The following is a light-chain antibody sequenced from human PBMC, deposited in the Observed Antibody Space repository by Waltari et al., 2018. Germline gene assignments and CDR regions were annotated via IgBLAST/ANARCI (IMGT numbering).Light chain of an antibody. CDR1: SSDVGGYKY. CDR3: FSYQSSSSSYV. J-gene: IGLJ1*01. V-gene: IGLV2-14*01. Sequence: QSALTQPASVSGSPGQSITISCTGTSSDVGGYKYVSWFQQHPGNAPKLMIYEVSNRPSGVSNRVSASKSGNTASLTISGLQAEDEADYYCFSYQSSSSSYVFGTGTEVSVL. CDR2: EVS.